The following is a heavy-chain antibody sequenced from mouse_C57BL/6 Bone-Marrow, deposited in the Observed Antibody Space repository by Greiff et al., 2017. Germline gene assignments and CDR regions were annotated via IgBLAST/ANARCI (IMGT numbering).Heavy chain of an antibody. Sequence: VQLQQSGPGLVKPSQSLSLTCSVTGYSITSGYYWNWIRQFPGNKLEWMGYISYDGSNNYNPSLKNRISITRDTSKNQFFLKLNSVTTEDTATYYCARVVWYGSSDQSAMDYRGQGASVTVSS. J-gene: IGHJ4*01. CDR1: GYSITSGYY. CDR3: ARVVWYGSSDQSAMDY. CDR2: ISYDGSN. D-gene: IGHD1-1*01. V-gene: IGHV3-6*01.